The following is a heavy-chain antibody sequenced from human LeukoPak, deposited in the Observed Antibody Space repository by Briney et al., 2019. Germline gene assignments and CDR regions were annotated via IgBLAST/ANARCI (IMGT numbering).Heavy chain of an antibody. CDR3: ARYRYDSSGYYYIWFDP. CDR1: GGSFSGYY. V-gene: IGHV4-34*01. J-gene: IGHJ5*02. Sequence: SETLSLTCAVYGGSFSGYYWSWIRQPPGKGLEWIGEIKHSGSTNYNPSLKSRVTISVDTSKNQFSLKLSSVTAADTAVYYCARYRYDSSGYYYIWFDPWGQGTLVTVSS. CDR2: IKHSGST. D-gene: IGHD3-22*01.